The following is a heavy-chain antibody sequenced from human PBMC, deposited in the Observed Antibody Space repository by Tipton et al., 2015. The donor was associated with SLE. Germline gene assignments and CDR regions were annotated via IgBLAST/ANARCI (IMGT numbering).Heavy chain of an antibody. J-gene: IGHJ5*02. Sequence: TLSLTCTVSGYSISSGYYWGWIRQPPGKGLEWIGSIYHSGSTYYNPSLKSRVTISVDTPKNQFSQKLSSVTAADTAVYYCARDLKGLGTYNWFDPWGQGTLVTVSS. D-gene: IGHD7-27*01. CDR3: ARDLKGLGTYNWFDP. CDR2: IYHSGST. V-gene: IGHV4-38-2*02. CDR1: GYSISSGYY.